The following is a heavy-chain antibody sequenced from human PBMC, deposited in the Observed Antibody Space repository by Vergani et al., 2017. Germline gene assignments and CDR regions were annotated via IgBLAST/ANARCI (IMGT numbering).Heavy chain of an antibody. Sequence: QVHLVQSGAEVKKPGASVKVSCQTSGYTFSAYYIHWVRQAPGQGLAWMGWVNPNSGDTKYAQKFQGRVTMTRDMAINTPYMERSRLTSDDTAVYYWERERVAYSGFYYGMDVWGQGTTVTVSS. V-gene: IGHV1-2*02. J-gene: IGHJ6*02. CDR1: GYTFSAYY. CDR3: ERERVAYSGFYYGMDV. D-gene: IGHD3-10*01. CDR2: VNPNSGDT.